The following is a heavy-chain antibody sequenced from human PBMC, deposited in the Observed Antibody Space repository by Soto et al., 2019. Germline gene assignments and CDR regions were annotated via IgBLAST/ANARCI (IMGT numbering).Heavy chain of an antibody. CDR2: IHSSGST. J-gene: IGHJ6*02. V-gene: IGHV4-61*01. Sequence: SETLSLTCTVSCGSVSSGNYFWSWIRQPPGKGLEWIGYIHSSGSTNYNPSLKSRVTISTDTSRNQFSLKLTSVTAADTAVYYCAILTKPTAVTTALRGGYGLDVWGQGTTVTVSS. CDR1: CGSVSSGNYF. CDR3: AILTKPTAVTTALRGGYGLDV. D-gene: IGHD4-17*01.